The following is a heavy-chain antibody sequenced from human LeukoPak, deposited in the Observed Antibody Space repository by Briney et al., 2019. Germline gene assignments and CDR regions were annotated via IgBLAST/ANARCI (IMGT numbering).Heavy chain of an antibody. V-gene: IGHV3-11*01. Sequence: PGGSLRLSCAASGFTFSDYYMSWIRQAPGQGLEGVSYISSSGSTIYYADSVKGRFTISRDNAKNSLYLQMNSLRAEDTAVYYCARLVDYYGSGSLYYFDYWGQGTLVTVSS. J-gene: IGHJ4*02. D-gene: IGHD3-10*01. CDR2: ISSSGSTI. CDR1: GFTFSDYY. CDR3: ARLVDYYGSGSLYYFDY.